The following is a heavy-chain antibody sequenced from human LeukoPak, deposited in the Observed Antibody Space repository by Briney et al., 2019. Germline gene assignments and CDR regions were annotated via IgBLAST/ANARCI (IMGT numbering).Heavy chain of an antibody. Sequence: GASVKVSCKASGYTFTSYGISWVRQAPGQGLEWMGWISAYNGNTNYAQKLQGRVTMTTDTSTSTAYMELRSLRSDDTAVYYFARTTPVLLWFGESRNFDYWGQGTLVTVSS. J-gene: IGHJ4*02. CDR3: ARTTPVLLWFGESRNFDY. V-gene: IGHV1-18*01. CDR2: ISAYNGNT. CDR1: GYTFTSYG. D-gene: IGHD3-10*01.